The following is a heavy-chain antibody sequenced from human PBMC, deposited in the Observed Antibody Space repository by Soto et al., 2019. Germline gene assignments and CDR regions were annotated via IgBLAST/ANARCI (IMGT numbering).Heavy chain of an antibody. CDR2: ISSSGSTI. Sequence: PGGSLRLSCAASGFTFRSYSMNWVRQAPGKGLEWVSYISSSGSTIYYADSVKGRFTISRDNAKNSLYLQMNSLRAEDTAVYYCARMAIIRGYYYGMDVWGQGTTVTVSS. V-gene: IGHV3-48*04. D-gene: IGHD5-12*01. CDR1: GFTFRSYS. CDR3: ARMAIIRGYYYGMDV. J-gene: IGHJ6*02.